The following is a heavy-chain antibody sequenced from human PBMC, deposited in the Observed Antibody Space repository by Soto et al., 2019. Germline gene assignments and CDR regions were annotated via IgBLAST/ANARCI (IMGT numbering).Heavy chain of an antibody. V-gene: IGHV3-23*01. CDR2: ISGSGGST. D-gene: IGHD3-10*01. CDR3: AKDMYTGIYCYYGMDV. J-gene: IGHJ6*02. CDR1: GFTFSSYA. Sequence: EVQLLESGGGLVQPGGSLRLSCAASGFTFSSYAMSWVRQAPGKGLEWVSAISGSGGSTYYADSVKGRFTISRDNSKNTLYLQMNSLRAEDTAVYYCAKDMYTGIYCYYGMDVWGQGTTVTVSS.